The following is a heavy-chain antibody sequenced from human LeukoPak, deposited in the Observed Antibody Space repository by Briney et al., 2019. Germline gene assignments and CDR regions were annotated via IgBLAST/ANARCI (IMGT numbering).Heavy chain of an antibody. J-gene: IGHJ5*02. CDR2: IYYSETT. CDR3: ARQRYYGSGSYSLNWFDP. CDR1: GGSISSSSYY. V-gene: IGHV4-39*01. D-gene: IGHD3-10*01. Sequence: SETLSLTCTVSGGSISSSSYYWGWIRQPPGKGLEWIGCIYYSETTYYNPSLKSRVTISVDTSKNQFSLRLSSVTAADTAVYYCARQRYYGSGSYSLNWFDPWGQGTLVTVSS.